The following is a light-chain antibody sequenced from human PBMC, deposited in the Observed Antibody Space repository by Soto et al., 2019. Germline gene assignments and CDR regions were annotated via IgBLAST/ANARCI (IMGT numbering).Light chain of an antibody. V-gene: IGLV2-14*01. CDR1: SSDVGYYNY. Sequence: QSALTQPASVSGSPGQSITISCTGTSSDVGYYNYVSWYQQHPGKAPKLIIYEVSNRPSWVSNRFSGSKSGNTASLTISGLQAEDEADYYCSSYTSSSTLYVFGTGTKLTVL. CDR3: SSYTSSSTLYV. J-gene: IGLJ1*01. CDR2: EVS.